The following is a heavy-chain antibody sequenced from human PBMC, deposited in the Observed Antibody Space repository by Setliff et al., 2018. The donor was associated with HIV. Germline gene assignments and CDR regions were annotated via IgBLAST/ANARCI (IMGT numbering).Heavy chain of an antibody. D-gene: IGHD5-12*01. V-gene: IGHV3-30*02. CDR1: GFTFSTYG. CDR2: IRYDGSNQ. Sequence: GGSLRLSCAASGFTFSTYGMQWVRQAPGKGLEWVAFIRYDGSNQYYADSVKGRFTISRDNSKNTLYLQMNSLRAEDTAVYYCAKCGYSGYDNEYYFDYWGQGTLVTVSS. J-gene: IGHJ4*02. CDR3: AKCGYSGYDNEYYFDY.